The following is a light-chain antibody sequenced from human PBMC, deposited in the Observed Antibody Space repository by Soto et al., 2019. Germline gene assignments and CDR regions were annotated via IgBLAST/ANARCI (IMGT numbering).Light chain of an antibody. CDR3: QQRSNWPRGT. CDR2: DAF. Sequence: EIVLTQSPATLSLSPGERATLSCRASQSVSSYLAWYQQKPGQAPRLLIYDAFNRATGIPARFSGSGSGTDFNLKISSLEPEDLAVSYCQQRSNWPRGTFGPGTKWDIK. CDR1: QSVSSY. V-gene: IGKV3-11*01. J-gene: IGKJ3*01.